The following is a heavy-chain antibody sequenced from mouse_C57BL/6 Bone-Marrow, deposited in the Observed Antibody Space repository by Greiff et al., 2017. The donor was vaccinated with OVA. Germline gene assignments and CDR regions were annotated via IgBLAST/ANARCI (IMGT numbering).Heavy chain of an antibody. D-gene: IGHD6-1*01. J-gene: IGHJ3*01. CDR2: ISYDGSN. CDR3: ARGLLRAY. Sequence: EVKLQESGPGLVKPSQSLSLTCSVTGYSITSGYYWSWIRQFPGNKLEWMGYISYDGSNNYNPSLKNRISITRDTSKNQFFLKLNSVTTEDTATYYCARGLLRAYWGQGTLVTVSA. V-gene: IGHV3-6*01. CDR1: GYSITSGYY.